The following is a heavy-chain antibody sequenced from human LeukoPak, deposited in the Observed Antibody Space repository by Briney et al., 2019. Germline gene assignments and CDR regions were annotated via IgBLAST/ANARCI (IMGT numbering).Heavy chain of an antibody. CDR3: AKDSRIVGATYFDY. CDR1: GLTFSSYA. D-gene: IGHD1-26*01. J-gene: IGHJ4*02. V-gene: IGHV3-23*01. CDR2: ISGSGGST. Sequence: GGSLRLSCAASGLTFSSYAMSWVRQAPGKGLEWVSAISGSGGSTYYADSVKGRFTISRDNSKNTLYLQMNSLRAEDTAVYYCAKDSRIVGATYFDYWGQGTLVTVSS.